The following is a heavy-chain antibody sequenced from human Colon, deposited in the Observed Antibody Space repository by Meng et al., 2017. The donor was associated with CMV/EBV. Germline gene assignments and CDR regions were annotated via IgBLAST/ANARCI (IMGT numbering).Heavy chain of an antibody. D-gene: IGHD2-2*01. J-gene: IGHJ4*02. CDR2: IDPHNTGT. CDR3: ASTKSTTSRSSLNY. V-gene: IGHV1-2*02. Sequence: ASVKVSCKTSGYTFSDYYLNWVRQAPGQGLEWMGWIDPHNTGTNYAQKFQGRVTMTRDTSTSTVFMDLIRLTSDDTAVYFCASTKSTTSRSSLNYWGQGTLVTVSS. CDR1: GYTFSDYY.